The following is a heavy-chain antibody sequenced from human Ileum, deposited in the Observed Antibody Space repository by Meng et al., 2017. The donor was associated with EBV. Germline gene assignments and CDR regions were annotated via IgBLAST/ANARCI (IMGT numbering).Heavy chain of an antibody. CDR3: ARDLRVGGAFDY. Sequence: QVRPQRSGPGLVRPSETLSLPCTVSGASVTSSGYYWSWLRQSPGKGLEWLGYVNYNGDSTYNPSLKSRVTIFIDTSKKQFYLNLTSATAADTAIYYCARDLRVGGAFDYWGQGTLVTVSS. J-gene: IGHJ4*02. D-gene: IGHD1-26*01. CDR1: GASVTSSGYY. V-gene: IGHV4-61*08. CDR2: VNYNGDS.